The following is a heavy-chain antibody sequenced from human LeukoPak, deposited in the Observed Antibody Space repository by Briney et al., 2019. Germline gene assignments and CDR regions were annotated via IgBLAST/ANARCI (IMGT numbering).Heavy chain of an antibody. CDR1: GYTFTSYD. Sequence: ASVNVSCKASGYTFTSYDINWVRQAPGQGLEWMGWMNPNSGNTGYAQKFQGRVTMTRNTSISTAYMELSSLRSEDTAVYYCARGRIQLCTNDYWGQGTLVTVSS. CDR3: ARGRIQLCTNDY. V-gene: IGHV1-8*01. CDR2: MNPNSGNT. D-gene: IGHD5-18*01. J-gene: IGHJ4*02.